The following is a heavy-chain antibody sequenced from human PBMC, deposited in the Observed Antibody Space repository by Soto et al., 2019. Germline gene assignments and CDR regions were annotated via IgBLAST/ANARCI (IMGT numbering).Heavy chain of an antibody. D-gene: IGHD3-3*01. Sequence: ASVKVSCKASGYTFTGYYMHWVRQAPGQGIEWMGWINPNSGGTNYAQKFQGRVTMTRDTSISTAYMELSRLRSDDTAVYYCARVNARITIFGVQYYGMDVWGQGTTVTVSS. CDR2: INPNSGGT. CDR1: GYTFTGYY. V-gene: IGHV1-2*02. J-gene: IGHJ6*02. CDR3: ARVNARITIFGVQYYGMDV.